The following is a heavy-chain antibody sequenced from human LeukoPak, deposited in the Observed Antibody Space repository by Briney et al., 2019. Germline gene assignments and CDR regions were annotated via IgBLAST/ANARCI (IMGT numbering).Heavy chain of an antibody. D-gene: IGHD6-6*01. Sequence: ASVKVSCKASGGTFSSYAISWVRQAPGQGLEWMGGIIPIFGTANYAQKFQGRVTITADKSTSTAYMELSSLRSEDTAVYYCARTYVGSSSSTRLFWFDPWGQGTLVTVSS. V-gene: IGHV1-69*06. CDR2: IIPIFGTA. J-gene: IGHJ5*02. CDR1: GGTFSSYA. CDR3: ARTYVGSSSSTRLFWFDP.